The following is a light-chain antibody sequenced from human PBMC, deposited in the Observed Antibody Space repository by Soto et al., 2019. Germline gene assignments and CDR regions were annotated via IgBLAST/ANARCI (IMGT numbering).Light chain of an antibody. CDR2: GTS. Sequence: EIVLTQSPGTRSLSPGERATLSCRASQRVSSSHLAWYQQKLGQAPRLLIYGTSHRATGIPDRFSGSVSGTDFTLTIGRLEPEDFAVYYCQQYSSSPGTFGQGTKVEI. V-gene: IGKV3-20*01. J-gene: IGKJ1*01. CDR3: QQYSSSPGT. CDR1: QRVSSSH.